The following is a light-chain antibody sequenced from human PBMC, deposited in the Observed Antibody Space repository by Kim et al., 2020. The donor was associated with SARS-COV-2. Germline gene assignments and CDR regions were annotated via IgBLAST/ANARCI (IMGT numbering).Light chain of an antibody. V-gene: IGKV3-11*01. CDR3: QQRSKWPLT. CDR1: QSVSSN. CDR2: DAS. Sequence: PGERATLSCRASQSVSSNLAWYQQKPGQAPRLLIYDASNRATGIPARFSGSGSGTDFTLTIDSLDSEDFAVYYCQQRSKWPLTFGGGTKVDIK. J-gene: IGKJ4*01.